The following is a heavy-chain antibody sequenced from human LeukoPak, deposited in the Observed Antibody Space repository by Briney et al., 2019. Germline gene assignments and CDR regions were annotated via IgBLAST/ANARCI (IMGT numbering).Heavy chain of an antibody. CDR3: ARGRGSYRYGYYFDY. CDR1: GFTFSSYS. CDR2: ISSSTTYV. J-gene: IGHJ4*02. D-gene: IGHD1-26*01. Sequence: GGSLRLSCAASGFTFSSYSMNWVRQAPGKGLEWVSSISSSTTYVYYADSVKGRFTISRDNAKNSLYLQMNSLRAEDTAVYYCARGRGSYRYGYYFDYWGQGTLATVSS. V-gene: IGHV3-21*01.